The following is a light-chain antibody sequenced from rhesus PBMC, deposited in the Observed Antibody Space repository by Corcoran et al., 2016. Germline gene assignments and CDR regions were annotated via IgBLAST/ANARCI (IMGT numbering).Light chain of an antibody. V-gene: IGKV1-21*01. CDR3: QQYNSAPLT. Sequence: DIQMTQSPSSLSASVGNRVTITCRASQGISSWLAWYPQKPGKAPKLLFYKASSLQSGVPSRFSGSGSGTAFTRTNSSLQPEDFATYYCQQYNSAPLTFGGGTKVEIK. CDR2: KAS. CDR1: QGISSW. J-gene: IGKJ4*01.